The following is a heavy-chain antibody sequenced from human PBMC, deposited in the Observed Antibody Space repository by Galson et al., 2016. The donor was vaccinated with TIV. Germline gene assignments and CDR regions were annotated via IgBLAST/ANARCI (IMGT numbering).Heavy chain of an antibody. CDR3: AREFSIPPRHYGMDV. J-gene: IGHJ6*02. CDR2: ISGSGDNT. Sequence: SLRLSCAASGFTFSSYAMNWVRQAPGKGLEWVSAISGSGDNTFYAGSVTGRFTISRDTSKNTLYLQMNSLRVEDTAVYYCAREFSIPPRHYGMDVWGQGTTVTVS. V-gene: IGHV3-23*01. CDR1: GFTFSSYA. D-gene: IGHD6-6*01.